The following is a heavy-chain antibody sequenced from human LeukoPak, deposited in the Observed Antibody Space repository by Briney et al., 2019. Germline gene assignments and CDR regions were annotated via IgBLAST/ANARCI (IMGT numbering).Heavy chain of an antibody. CDR3: VTNRATTGSFWGVLDC. D-gene: IGHD1-26*01. V-gene: IGHV1-69*05. CDR2: IIPIFGTA. J-gene: IGHJ4*02. Sequence: ASVKVSCKASGGTFSSYAISWVRQAPGQGLEWMGGIIPIFGTANYAQKFQGRVTITTDESTSTAYMELSSLRSEDTAVYYCVTNRATTGSFWGVLDCWGQGTLVTVSS. CDR1: GGTFSSYA.